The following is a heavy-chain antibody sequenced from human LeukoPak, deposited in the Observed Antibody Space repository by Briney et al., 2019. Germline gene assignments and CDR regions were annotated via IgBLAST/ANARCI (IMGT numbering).Heavy chain of an antibody. CDR2: INPNRGGT. CDR3: ARGPVGYCSGGSCYGRTYYYYMDV. V-gene: IGHV1-2*06. J-gene: IGHJ6*03. D-gene: IGHD2-15*01. Sequence: ASVKVSCKASGYTFTGYYMHWVRQAPGQGLEWMGRINPNRGGTNYAQKFQGRVTMTRDTSISTAYMELSRLRSDDTAVYYCARGPVGYCSGGSCYGRTYYYYMDVWGKGTTVTVSS. CDR1: GYTFTGYY.